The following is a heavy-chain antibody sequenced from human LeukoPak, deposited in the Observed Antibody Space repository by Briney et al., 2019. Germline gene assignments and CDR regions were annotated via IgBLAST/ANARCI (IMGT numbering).Heavy chain of an antibody. D-gene: IGHD5-12*01. CDR2: IYSGRTT. Sequence: SETLCLTCTVSAGSISSSSHHWGWIRQSPGKGLVWIGSIYSGRTTYYNPSLNSRVTISVLTSKNQFSLQLHSVTAADTAVYYCARHDGRGGATMGALDSWGQGSLVTVSS. CDR3: ARHDGRGGATMGALDS. CDR1: AGSISSSSHH. J-gene: IGHJ4*02. V-gene: IGHV4-39*01.